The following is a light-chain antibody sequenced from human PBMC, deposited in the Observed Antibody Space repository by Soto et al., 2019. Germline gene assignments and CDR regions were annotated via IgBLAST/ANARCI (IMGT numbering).Light chain of an antibody. J-gene: IGKJ1*01. CDR1: QSVSSSY. Sequence: EIVLTQSPGTLSLSPGERATLSCRASQSVSSSYLAWYQQKPGQAPRLLIYGASSRATGIPDRFSGSGSGTDVTVTISRLEPEDIAVYYCQQYGGSPPWTFGQGTKVEVK. CDR2: GAS. CDR3: QQYGGSPPWT. V-gene: IGKV3-20*01.